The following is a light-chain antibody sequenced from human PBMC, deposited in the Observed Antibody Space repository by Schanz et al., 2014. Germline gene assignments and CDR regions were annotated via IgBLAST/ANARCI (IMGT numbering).Light chain of an antibody. J-gene: IGKJ2*01. CDR2: DTS. Sequence: EIVMTQSPATLSVSPGERATLSCRASQSVSRNLAWYQQEPGQAPRLLIYDTSTRATGIPARFSGSGSGTEFTLTINSLQSEDFAVYYCQQYNNWPPDTFGQGTKLEIK. CDR3: QQYNNWPPDT. CDR1: QSVSRN. V-gene: IGKV3-15*01.